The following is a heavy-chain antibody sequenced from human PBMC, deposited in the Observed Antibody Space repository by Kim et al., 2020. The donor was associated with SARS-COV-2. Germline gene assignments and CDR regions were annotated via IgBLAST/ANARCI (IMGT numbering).Heavy chain of an antibody. V-gene: IGHV4-31*02. CDR3: ARDYDSSGYYDI. J-gene: IGHJ1*01. Sequence: TSHRPTLKSRITISVDTSKNQFSLKLGFVSAADTAIYYCARDYDSSGYYDIWGQGILVTVSS. D-gene: IGHD3-22*01. CDR2: T.